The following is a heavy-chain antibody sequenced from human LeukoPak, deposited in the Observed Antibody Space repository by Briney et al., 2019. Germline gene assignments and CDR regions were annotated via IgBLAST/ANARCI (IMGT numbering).Heavy chain of an antibody. Sequence: GGSLRLSCAASGFTFNSYAMSWVRQAPGKGLEWVSSISGSGGSTYYADSVKGRFTISRDNSKNTLYLRMNSLRAEDTAVYYCAKVWYRIAAAGYYFDYWGQGTLVTVSS. CDR3: AKVWYRIAAAGYYFDY. J-gene: IGHJ4*02. D-gene: IGHD6-13*01. CDR1: GFTFNSYA. V-gene: IGHV3-23*01. CDR2: ISGSGGST.